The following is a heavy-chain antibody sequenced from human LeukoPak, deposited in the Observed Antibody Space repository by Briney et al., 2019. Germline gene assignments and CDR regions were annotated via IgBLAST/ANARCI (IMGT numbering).Heavy chain of an antibody. J-gene: IGHJ4*02. D-gene: IGHD6-19*01. V-gene: IGHV3-74*01. CDR2: INTDGSTT. Sequence: GGSLRLSCAASGFTFSTYWMHWVRQSPGKGLVWVSRINTDGSTTSYADSVKGRFTISRDNAKNSLYLQMNSLRAEDTAVYYCARDPVAGTIDYWGQGTLVTVSS. CDR3: ARDPVAGTIDY. CDR1: GFTFSTYW.